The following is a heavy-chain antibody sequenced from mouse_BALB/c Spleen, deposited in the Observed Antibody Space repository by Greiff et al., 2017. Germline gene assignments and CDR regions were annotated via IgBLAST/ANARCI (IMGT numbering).Heavy chain of an antibody. D-gene: IGHD2-3*01. J-gene: IGHJ4*01. V-gene: IGHV1-9*01. Sequence: QVQLQQSGAELMKPGASVKISCKATGYTFSSYWIEWVKQRPGHGLEWIGEILPGSGSTNYNEKFKGKATFTADTSSNTAYMQLSSLTSEDTAVYYCNAQIYDGYTYYAMDYWGQGTSVTVSS. CDR3: NAQIYDGYTYYAMDY. CDR2: ILPGSGST. CDR1: GYTFSSYW.